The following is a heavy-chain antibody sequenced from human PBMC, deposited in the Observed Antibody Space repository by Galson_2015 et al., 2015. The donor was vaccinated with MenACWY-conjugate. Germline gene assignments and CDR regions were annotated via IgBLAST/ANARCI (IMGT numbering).Heavy chain of an antibody. Sequence: SLRLSCAASGFTFSSYSMNWVRQAPGKGLEWVSYISSGGSTIYYADSVKGRFTISRDNAKYSLYLQMNSLRDEDTAVYYCARDHYGDYFHDCWGQGTLVTVSS. CDR1: GFTFSSYS. CDR3: ARDHYGDYFHDC. V-gene: IGHV3-48*02. J-gene: IGHJ4*02. D-gene: IGHD4-17*01. CDR2: ISSGGSTI.